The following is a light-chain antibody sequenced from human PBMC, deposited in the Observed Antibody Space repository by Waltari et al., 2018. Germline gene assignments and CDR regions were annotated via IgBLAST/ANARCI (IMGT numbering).Light chain of an antibody. CDR1: QTVSSN. Sequence: EIVMTQSPGTLSVSPGERVTPPCRASQTVSSNLAWYQQNPGQAPRLLISGASTRAPGIPASFSGSGSGTEFTLTISSLQSEDSAIFYCQQYNDWPPTFGQGTKVEIK. J-gene: IGKJ1*01. CDR2: GAS. V-gene: IGKV3-15*01. CDR3: QQYNDWPPT.